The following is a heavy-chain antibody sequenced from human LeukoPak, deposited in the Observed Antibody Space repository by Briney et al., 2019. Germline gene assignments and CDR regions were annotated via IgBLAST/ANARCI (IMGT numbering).Heavy chain of an antibody. J-gene: IGHJ6*03. D-gene: IGHD3/OR15-3a*01. CDR3: ARDDFWGPARPMDV. Sequence: SETLSLTCTVSGGSISSYYWSWIRQPAGKGLEWIGRIYTSGSTNYNPSLKSRVTISVDTSKNQFSLKLSSVTAADTAVYYCARDDFWGPARPMDVWGKGTTVTVSS. CDR1: GGSISSYY. CDR2: IYTSGST. V-gene: IGHV4-4*07.